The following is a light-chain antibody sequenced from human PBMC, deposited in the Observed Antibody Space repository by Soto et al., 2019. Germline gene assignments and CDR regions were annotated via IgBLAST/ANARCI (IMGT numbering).Light chain of an antibody. J-gene: IGKJ3*01. Sequence: EIVLTQSPDTLSLSPGEGATISCRASQSVSSYLAWYQQKPGQAPRLLIYDASNRATGIPARFSGRGSGTNFTLIISSLEPEDFAVYYCQQRSSWPFTFGPGTKVDIK. CDR1: QSVSSY. CDR3: QQRSSWPFT. CDR2: DAS. V-gene: IGKV3-11*01.